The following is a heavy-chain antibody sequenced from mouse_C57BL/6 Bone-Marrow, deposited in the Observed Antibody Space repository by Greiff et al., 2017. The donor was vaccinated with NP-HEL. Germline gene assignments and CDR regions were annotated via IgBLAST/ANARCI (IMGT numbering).Heavy chain of an antibody. CDR2: IRSNSSNYAT. CDR3: VSSWFAY. V-gene: IGHV10-3*01. Sequence: EVKLQESGGGLVQPKGSLKLSCAASGFTFNTYAMHWVRQAPGKGLEWVARIRSNSSNYATYYADSVKDRFTISRDDSQSMLYLQMNNLKTEDTAMYYCVSSWFAYWGQGTLVTVSA. J-gene: IGHJ3*01. CDR1: GFTFNTYA.